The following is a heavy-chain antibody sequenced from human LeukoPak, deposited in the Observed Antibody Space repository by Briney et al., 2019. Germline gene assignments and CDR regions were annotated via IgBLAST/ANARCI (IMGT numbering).Heavy chain of an antibody. CDR2: ISYDGSNK. CDR1: GFTFSSYG. J-gene: IGHJ4*02. V-gene: IGHV3-30*18. D-gene: IGHD2-2*01. Sequence: PGRSLRLSCAASGFTFSSYGMHWVRQAPGKGLEWVAVISYDGSNKYYADSVKGRFTISRDNSKNTLYLQMNSLRAEDTAVYYCAKSHYRYCSSTSCFYPAFDYWGQGTLVTVSS. CDR3: AKSHYRYCSSTSCFYPAFDY.